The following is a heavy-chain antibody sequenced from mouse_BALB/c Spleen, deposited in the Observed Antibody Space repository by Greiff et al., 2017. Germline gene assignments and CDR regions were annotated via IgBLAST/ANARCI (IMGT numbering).Heavy chain of an antibody. CDR1: GYTFTSYW. CDR3: ARRDGNYGGFAD. CDR2: INHSTGYT. Sequence: VQLQQSGAELAKPGASVKMSCKASGYTFTSYWMHWVKQRPGQGLEWIGYINHSTGYTESNQKFKDKATLTADKSSSTAYMQLSSLTSEDSAVYYCARRDGNYGGFADWGQGTLVTVSA. J-gene: IGHJ3*01. V-gene: IGHV1-7*01. D-gene: IGHD2-1*01.